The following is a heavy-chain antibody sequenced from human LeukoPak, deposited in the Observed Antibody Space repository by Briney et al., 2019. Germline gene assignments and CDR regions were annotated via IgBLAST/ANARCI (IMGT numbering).Heavy chain of an antibody. V-gene: IGHV4-4*07. CDR2: IYTSGST. CDR3: ARGQVPSARGHNWFDP. Sequence: SETLSLTCTVSGGSISSYYWSWIRQPAGKGLEWIGRIYTSGSTNYNPSLKSRVTMSVDTSKNQFSLKLTSLAAADTAVYYCARGQVPSARGHNWFDPWGQGTLVTVSS. CDR1: GGSISSYY. J-gene: IGHJ5*02.